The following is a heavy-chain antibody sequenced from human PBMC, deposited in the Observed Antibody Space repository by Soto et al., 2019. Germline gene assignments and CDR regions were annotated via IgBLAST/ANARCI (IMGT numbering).Heavy chain of an antibody. J-gene: IGHJ4*02. V-gene: IGHV3-23*01. CDR2: ISGSGGST. D-gene: IGHD2-21*01. Sequence: EVQLLASGGGLVQPGGSLRLSCAASGFTFSSYGMSWVRQAPGKGLQWVSGISGSGGSTYYPDSVKGRFTISRDISKNSLYLQMNSLRAEDTAVYYCASSTLGCGGDCFRFDYWGQGTLVTVSS. CDR1: GFTFSSYG. CDR3: ASSTLGCGGDCFRFDY.